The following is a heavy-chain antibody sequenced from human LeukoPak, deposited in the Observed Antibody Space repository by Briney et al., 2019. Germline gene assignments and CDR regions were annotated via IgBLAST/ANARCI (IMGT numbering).Heavy chain of an antibody. Sequence: PGGSLRLSCAASGFTFSSYWMHWVRQAPGKGQVWVSRINSDGTSTSYADSVKGRFTISRDNAKNTLYLQMNSLRAEDTAVYYCARDRGGSSWDDAFDIWGQGTMVTVSS. J-gene: IGHJ3*02. D-gene: IGHD6-13*01. CDR3: ARDRGGSSWDDAFDI. V-gene: IGHV3-74*01. CDR2: INSDGTST. CDR1: GFTFSSYW.